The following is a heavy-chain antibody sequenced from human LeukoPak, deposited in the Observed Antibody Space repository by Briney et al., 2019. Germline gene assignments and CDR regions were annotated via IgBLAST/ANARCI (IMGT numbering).Heavy chain of an antibody. CDR3: ARDRPIFGPGYTH. Sequence: GGSLRLSCEASGFIFSDYNMNWVRQAPGKGLEWVSSISSSSSYIYYADSVKGRFAISRDNAKNSLYLQMNSLRAEDTAVYYCARDRPIFGPGYTHWGQGTLVTVSS. D-gene: IGHD3-3*01. J-gene: IGHJ4*02. V-gene: IGHV3-21*01. CDR1: GFIFSDYN. CDR2: ISSSSSYI.